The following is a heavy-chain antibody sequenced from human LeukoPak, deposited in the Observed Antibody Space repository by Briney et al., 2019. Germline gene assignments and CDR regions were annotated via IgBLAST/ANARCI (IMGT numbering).Heavy chain of an antibody. CDR3: ASFGFVDCNGGNPFGGFYYYGMDV. Sequence: GSSVKVSCKASGGTFSSYAISWVRQAPGQGLEWMGGIIPIFGTTNYAQKFQGRVTITADKSTNTAYMQMSSLRSEDTAVYYCASFGFVDCNGGNPFGGFYYYGMDVWGKGTKVTVSS. D-gene: IGHD2-15*01. J-gene: IGHJ6*04. CDR1: GGTFSSYA. V-gene: IGHV1-69*06. CDR2: IIPIFGTT.